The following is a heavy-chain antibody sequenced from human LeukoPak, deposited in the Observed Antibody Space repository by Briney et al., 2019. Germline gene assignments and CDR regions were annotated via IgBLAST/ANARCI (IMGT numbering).Heavy chain of an antibody. D-gene: IGHD6-13*01. Sequence: GGSLRLSCAASGFTVSSNYMSWVRQAPGKGLEWVSVIYSGGDTYYADSVKGRFTVSRDDSKNTLYLQMNSLRAEDTAVYYCAREGSSWPRDFQHWGQGTLVTVSS. J-gene: IGHJ1*01. V-gene: IGHV3-66*02. CDR3: AREGSSWPRDFQH. CDR2: IYSGGDT. CDR1: GFTVSSNY.